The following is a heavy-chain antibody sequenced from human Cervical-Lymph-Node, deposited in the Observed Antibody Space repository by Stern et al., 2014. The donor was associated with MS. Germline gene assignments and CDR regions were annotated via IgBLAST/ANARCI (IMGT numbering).Heavy chain of an antibody. Sequence: QVQLVESGAEVKKPGPSVKVSCKASGGTFSSYAISGGRQGHGQGIEWMGGIIPIFGTANYAQKFQGRVTITADDSTSTAYMELSSLRSEDTAVYYCARGELKEGLVRGMDVWGQGTTVTVSS. CDR2: IIPIFGTA. CDR3: ARGELKEGLVRGMDV. J-gene: IGHJ6*02. D-gene: IGHD1-26*01. CDR1: GGTFSSYA. V-gene: IGHV1-69*01.